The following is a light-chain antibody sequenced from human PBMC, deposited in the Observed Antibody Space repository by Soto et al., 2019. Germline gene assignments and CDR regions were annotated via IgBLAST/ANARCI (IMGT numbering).Light chain of an antibody. CDR3: QQYKKWPRT. CDR1: QSISST. J-gene: IGKJ1*01. CDR2: SSS. V-gene: IGKV3D-15*01. Sequence: EIELTQSPGTLSLSPGERATLSCKASQSISSTLLAWYQQKTGQAPRLLIYSSSIRATGIPDRFSGSGSGTEFTLTISSLQSEDFAVYYCQQYKKWPRTFGHGTKVDI.